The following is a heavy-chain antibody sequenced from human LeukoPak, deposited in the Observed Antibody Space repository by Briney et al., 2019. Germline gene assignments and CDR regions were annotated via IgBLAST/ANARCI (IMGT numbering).Heavy chain of an antibody. Sequence: SGPTLVNPTQTLXLTCTFSGFALSHSGVAVGWIRQPPGKAPERLALIYGNDDVRYSPSLQSRLTITKDTSKNQVVLTMTDMDPVDTATYYCSHRQDSDYGYWGQGTLVTVSS. CDR2: IYGNDDV. CDR1: GFALSHSGVA. D-gene: IGHD4-17*01. V-gene: IGHV2-5*01. CDR3: SHRQDSDYGY. J-gene: IGHJ4*02.